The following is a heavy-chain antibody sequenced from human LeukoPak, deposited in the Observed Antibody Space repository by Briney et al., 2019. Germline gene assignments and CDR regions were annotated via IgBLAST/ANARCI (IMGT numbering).Heavy chain of an antibody. CDR3: ARVRGGSCYAFDY. V-gene: IGHV3-53*01. CDR1: GFTVSSNY. CDR2: IYSGGST. Sequence: GGSLRLSCAASGFTVSSNYMSWVRQAPGKGLKWVSVIYSGGSTYYADSVKGRFTISRDNSKNTLYLQMNSLRAEDTAVYYCARVRGGSCYAFDYWGQGTLVTVSS. J-gene: IGHJ4*02. D-gene: IGHD2-15*01.